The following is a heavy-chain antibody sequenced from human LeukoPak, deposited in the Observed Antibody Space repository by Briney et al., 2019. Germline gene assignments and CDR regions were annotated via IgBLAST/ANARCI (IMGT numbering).Heavy chain of an antibody. CDR3: ARGDGNYWDY. Sequence: SETLSLTCTVSGGSISSYYWSWIRQPPGKGLEWIGYIYYSGSTKYNPSLRSRVTISADTSKNQFSLKLSSVTAADTAVYYCARGDGNYWDYWGQGTLVTVSS. D-gene: IGHD1-26*01. V-gene: IGHV4-59*01. J-gene: IGHJ4*02. CDR2: IYYSGST. CDR1: GGSISSYY.